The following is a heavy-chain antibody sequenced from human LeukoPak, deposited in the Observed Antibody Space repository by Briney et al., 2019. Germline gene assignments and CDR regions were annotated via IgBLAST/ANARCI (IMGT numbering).Heavy chain of an antibody. CDR3: AREDYDYGDYEH. V-gene: IGHV1-8*01. Sequence: ASVKVSCKASGYTFTSYDINWVRQATGQGLEWMGWMNPNSGNTGYAQKFQGRVTMTRNTSISTAYMELSSLRSEDTAVYYCAREDYDYGDYEHWGQGTLVTVSS. D-gene: IGHD4-17*01. J-gene: IGHJ1*01. CDR2: MNPNSGNT. CDR1: GYTFTSYD.